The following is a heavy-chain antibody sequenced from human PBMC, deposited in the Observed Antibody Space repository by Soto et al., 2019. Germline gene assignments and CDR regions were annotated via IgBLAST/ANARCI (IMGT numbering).Heavy chain of an antibody. Sequence: SGPTLVNPTQTLTLTCTFSGFSLRTSGVGVAWIRQPPGQALEWLALIYWNNDKRYSPSLSSRLTITKDTSKNQVVLTMNNLDPVDTAAYYCAHTSRAYDSSAGYFPYYFDYWGQGPLVTVSS. V-gene: IGHV2-5*01. CDR3: AHTSRAYDSSAGYFPYYFDY. CDR2: IYWNNDK. J-gene: IGHJ4*02. D-gene: IGHD3-22*01. CDR1: GFSLRTSGVG.